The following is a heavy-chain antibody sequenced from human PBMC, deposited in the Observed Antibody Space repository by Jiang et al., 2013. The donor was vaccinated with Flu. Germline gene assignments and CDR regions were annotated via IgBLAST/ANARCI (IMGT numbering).Heavy chain of an antibody. CDR3: AESYYDSSGYPSGFDY. D-gene: IGHD3-22*01. J-gene: IGHJ4*02. CDR1: GFTFSTYG. Sequence: LVESGGGVVQPGRSLRLSCAASGFTFSTYGMHWVRQAPGKGLEWVAFIRYDGSNKYYADSVKGRFTISRDNSKNTLYLQMNNLSTEDTAVYYCAESYYDSSGYPSGFDYWGQGTLVSVSS. CDR2: IRYDGSNK. V-gene: IGHV3-30*02.